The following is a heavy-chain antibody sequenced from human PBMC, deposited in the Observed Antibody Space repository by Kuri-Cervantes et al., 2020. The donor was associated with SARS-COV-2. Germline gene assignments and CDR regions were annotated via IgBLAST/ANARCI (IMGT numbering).Heavy chain of an antibody. CDR3: AKMTYITIFGVVIISGNFDY. Sequence: GESLKISCAASGFTVSSNEMSWVRQAPGKGLEWVSAISGSGETTHYADSVKGRFTISRDNSKTTLYLQMNSLRAEDTAVYYCAKMTYITIFGVVIISGNFDYWSQGTLVTVSS. CDR2: ISGSGETT. V-gene: IGHV3-23*01. CDR1: GFTVSSNE. J-gene: IGHJ4*02. D-gene: IGHD3-3*01.